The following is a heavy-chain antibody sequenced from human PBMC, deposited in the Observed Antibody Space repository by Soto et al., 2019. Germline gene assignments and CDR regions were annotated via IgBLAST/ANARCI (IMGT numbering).Heavy chain of an antibody. D-gene: IGHD3-10*01. CDR2: ISYDGSNE. CDR3: AQDISASGSCSEY. Sequence: QVQLVESGGGVVQPGRSLRLSCEASGFTFSSYGMHWVRQAPGKGLEWVAFISYDGSNEYYADSVRGRFAISRDNSRNSVSLHLSSLRGEDTAVYYCAQDISASGSCSEYGGQGSLVTVSS. V-gene: IGHV3-30*18. J-gene: IGHJ4*02. CDR1: GFTFSSYG.